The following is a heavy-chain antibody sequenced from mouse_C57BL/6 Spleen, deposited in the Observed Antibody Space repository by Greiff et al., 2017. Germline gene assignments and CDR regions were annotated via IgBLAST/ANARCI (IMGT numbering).Heavy chain of an antibody. CDR3: ARHDGYSYYYAMDY. D-gene: IGHD2-3*01. CDR1: GFSLTSYG. Sequence: VKLQESGPGLVAPSQSLSITCTVSGFSLTSYGVHWVRQPPGKGLEWLVVIWSDGSTTYNSALKSRLSISKDNSKSQVFLKMNSLQTDDTAMYYCARHDGYSYYYAMDYWGQGTSVTVSS. J-gene: IGHJ4*01. V-gene: IGHV2-6-1*01. CDR2: IWSDGST.